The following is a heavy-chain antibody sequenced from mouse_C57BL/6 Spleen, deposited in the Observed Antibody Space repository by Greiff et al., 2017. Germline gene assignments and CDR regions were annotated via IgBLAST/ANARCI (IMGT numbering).Heavy chain of an antibody. CDR3: ARNPFITTVVADAMDY. J-gene: IGHJ4*01. CDR1: GYAFSSYW. CDR2: IYPGDGDT. V-gene: IGHV1-80*01. D-gene: IGHD1-1*01. Sequence: VQLQQSGAELVKPGASVKISCKASGYAFSSYWMNWVQQRPGKGLAWVCQIYPGDGDTNCKGNVKGKATLTADKSSSTAYMQLSSLTSEDSAVYFCARNPFITTVVADAMDYWGQGTSVTVSS.